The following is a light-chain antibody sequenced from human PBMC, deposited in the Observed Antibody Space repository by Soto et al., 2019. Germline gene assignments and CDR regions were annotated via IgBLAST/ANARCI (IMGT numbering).Light chain of an antibody. CDR3: QQYNSYPWT. Sequence: DIQMAQSASTLSSSVGDRVTNTCRASQSLSSYLAWYQQKPGKAPNLLIYDASNLESGVPSRFSGSGSGTEFTLTISSLQPDDFATYYCQQYNSYPWTFGLGTKVDI. CDR2: DAS. V-gene: IGKV1-5*01. J-gene: IGKJ1*01. CDR1: QSLSSY.